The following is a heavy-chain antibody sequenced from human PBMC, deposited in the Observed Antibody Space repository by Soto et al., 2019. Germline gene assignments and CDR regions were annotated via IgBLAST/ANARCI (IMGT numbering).Heavy chain of an antibody. CDR3: ARIPSP. D-gene: IGHD2-21*01. J-gene: IGHJ5*02. V-gene: IGHV4-30-2*01. CDR1: GGSISSGGYS. CDR2: TYHSGST. Sequence: TLSLTCAVSGGSISSGGYSWSWIRQPPGKGLEWIGYTYHSGSTYYNPSLKSRVTISVDRSKNQFSLKVSSVTAADTAVYYCARIPSPWGQGTPVTSPQ.